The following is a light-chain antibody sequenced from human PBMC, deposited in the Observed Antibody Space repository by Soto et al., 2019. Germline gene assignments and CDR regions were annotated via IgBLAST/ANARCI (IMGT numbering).Light chain of an antibody. CDR3: KQYGGSPIT. CDR2: GAS. Sequence: DIVLTYAPGTLSLSPVEGATLSWRASQSVSSKLAWYQQKPGQAHRLLISGASSRATGIKDRFSGSGSGTDFTLTISRMEPEDFAMYFCKQYGGSPITCGKVTQLEIK. V-gene: IGKV3-20*01. CDR1: QSVSSK. J-gene: IGKJ5*01.